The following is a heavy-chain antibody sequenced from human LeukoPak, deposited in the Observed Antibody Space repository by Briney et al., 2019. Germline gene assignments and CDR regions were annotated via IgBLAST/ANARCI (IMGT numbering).Heavy chain of an antibody. J-gene: IGHJ4*02. Sequence: GASVKVSCKASGGTFSSYAISWVRQAPGQGLEWMGGIIPIFGTANYAQKFQGRVTITTDESTSTAYMELSSLRSEDTAVYYCARGPLSGSYSVPDYWGQGTLVTVSS. CDR1: GGTFSSYA. V-gene: IGHV1-69*05. D-gene: IGHD1-26*01. CDR3: ARGPLSGSYSVPDY. CDR2: IIPIFGTA.